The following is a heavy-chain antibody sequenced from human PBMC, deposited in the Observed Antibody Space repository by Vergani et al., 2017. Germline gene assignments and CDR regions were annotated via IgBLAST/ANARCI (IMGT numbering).Heavy chain of an antibody. V-gene: IGHV3-23*01. CDR3: AKDLSGWGFRWFDP. J-gene: IGHJ5*02. D-gene: IGHD6-19*01. CDR1: GFTFSSFA. CDR2: ISGSGGST. Sequence: EVQLLESGGRLVQPGGSLRLSCAASGFTFSSFAMSWVRQAPGKGLEWVSAISGSGGSTYYADSGKGRFTISRDNSKNTLYLQMNSLRAEDTAVYYCAKDLSGWGFRWFDPWGQGTLVTVSS.